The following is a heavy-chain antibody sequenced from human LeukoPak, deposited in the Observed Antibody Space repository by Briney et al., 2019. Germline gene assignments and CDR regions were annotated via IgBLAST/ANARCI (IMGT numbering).Heavy chain of an antibody. CDR3: ARDSPTGTRAFDI. V-gene: IGHV4-30-2*01. D-gene: IGHD1-1*01. Sequence: SETLSLTCTVSGGSISSGGYYWSWIRQPPGKGLEWIGYIYHSGSTYYNPSLKSRVTISVDRSKNQFPLKLSSVTAADTAVYYCARDSPTGTRAFDIWGQGTMVTVSS. CDR2: IYHSGST. J-gene: IGHJ3*02. CDR1: GGSISSGGYY.